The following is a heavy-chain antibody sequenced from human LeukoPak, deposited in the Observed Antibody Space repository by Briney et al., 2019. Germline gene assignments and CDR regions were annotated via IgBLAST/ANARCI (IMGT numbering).Heavy chain of an antibody. CDR1: GYTFTSYN. CDR3: ARGNYYDSSGFDY. V-gene: IGHV1-8*01. D-gene: IGHD3-22*01. CDR2: VNPDTGNT. J-gene: IGHJ4*02. Sequence: ASVKVSCKASGYTFTSYNINWVRQATGQGLEWMGWVNPDTGNTGYAQKFQGRVTMTRNTSISTAYMELSSLRSEDTAVYYCARGNYYDSSGFDYWGQGTLVTVSS.